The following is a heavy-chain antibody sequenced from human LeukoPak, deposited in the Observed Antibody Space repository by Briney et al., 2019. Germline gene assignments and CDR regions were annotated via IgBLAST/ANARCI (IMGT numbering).Heavy chain of an antibody. CDR3: ARTYCSSTSCYYYYYMDV. Sequence: GGSLRLYCAASGFTFVDYGMSWLRQAPGKGLEWVSGINWNGGSTGYADSVKGRFTISRDNDKNSLYMQMNSLRAEDTAVYYCARTYCSSTSCYYYYYMDVWGKGTTVTVSS. CDR2: INWNGGST. CDR1: GFTFVDYG. V-gene: IGHV3-20*04. D-gene: IGHD2-2*01. J-gene: IGHJ6*03.